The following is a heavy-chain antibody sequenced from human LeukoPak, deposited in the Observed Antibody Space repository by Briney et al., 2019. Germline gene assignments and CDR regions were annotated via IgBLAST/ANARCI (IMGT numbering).Heavy chain of an antibody. V-gene: IGHV1-2*02. Sequence: GASVKVSCKASGYTFTGYYMHWVRQAPGQGLEWMGWINPNSGGTNYAQKFQGRVTMTRDTSISTAYMELSRLRSDDTAVYYCAIPKTPTYNWNSADYWGQGTLVTVSS. CDR1: GYTFTGYY. CDR3: AIPKTPTYNWNSADY. D-gene: IGHD1-7*01. CDR2: INPNSGGT. J-gene: IGHJ4*02.